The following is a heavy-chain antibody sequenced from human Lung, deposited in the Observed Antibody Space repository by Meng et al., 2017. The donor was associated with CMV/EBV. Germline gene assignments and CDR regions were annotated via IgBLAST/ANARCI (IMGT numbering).Heavy chain of an antibody. CDR2: ISSTGGTR. V-gene: IGHV3-11*01. CDR3: ASGLRFLESSTPRDY. D-gene: IGHD3-3*01. CDR1: GFTFSDYY. Sequence: GGSXRLXCSVSGFTFSDYYMHWFRQAPGKGLEWVSYISSTGGTRYYADSVNGRFTVSRDNVKSSLFLQMNSLRVEDTAVYYCASGLRFLESSTPRDYWGQGTXVTVSS. J-gene: IGHJ4*02.